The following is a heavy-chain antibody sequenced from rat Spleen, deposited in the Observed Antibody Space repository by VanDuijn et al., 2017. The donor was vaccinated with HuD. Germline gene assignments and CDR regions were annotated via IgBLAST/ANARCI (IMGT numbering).Heavy chain of an antibody. D-gene: IGHD4-4*01. CDR3: TRHDYSGVITNWFAY. CDR2: ISPSGVT. CDR1: GFTFGDYG. J-gene: IGHJ3*01. V-gene: IGHV5-19*01. Sequence: EVQLVESGGGLVQPGRSLKLSCAASGFTFGDYGMHWIRQAPTKGLEWVASISPSGVTYYRDSVKGRFTVSRENAKSTLYFLMDSLRSEDTATYYCTRHDYSGVITNWFAYWGQGTLVTVSS.